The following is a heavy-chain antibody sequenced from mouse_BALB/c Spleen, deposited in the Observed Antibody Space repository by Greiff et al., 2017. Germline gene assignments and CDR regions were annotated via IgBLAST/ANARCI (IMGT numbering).Heavy chain of an antibody. Sequence: DVKLVESGGGLVQPGGSRKLSCAASGFTFSSFGMHWVRQAPEKGLEWVAYISSGSSTIYYADTVKGRFTISRDNPKNTLFLQMTSLRSEDTAMYYCARSNGYYLYYAMVYWGQGTSVTVSS. D-gene: IGHD2-3*01. CDR3: ARSNGYYLYYAMVY. V-gene: IGHV5-17*02. CDR2: ISSGSSTI. J-gene: IGHJ4*01. CDR1: GFTFSSFG.